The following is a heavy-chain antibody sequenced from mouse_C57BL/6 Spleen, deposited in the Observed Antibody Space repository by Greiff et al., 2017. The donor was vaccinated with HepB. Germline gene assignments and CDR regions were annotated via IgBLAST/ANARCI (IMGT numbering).Heavy chain of an antibody. CDR2: ISGGGGNT. Sequence: EVQRVESGGGLVKPGGSLKLSCAASGFTFSSYTMSWVRQTPEKRLEWVATISGGGGNTYYPDSVKGRFTISRDNAKNTLYLQMSSLRSEDTALYYCARHGGRGFAYWGQGTLVTVSA. CDR3: ARHGGRGFAY. J-gene: IGHJ3*01. CDR1: GFTFSSYT. D-gene: IGHD1-1*02. V-gene: IGHV5-9*01.